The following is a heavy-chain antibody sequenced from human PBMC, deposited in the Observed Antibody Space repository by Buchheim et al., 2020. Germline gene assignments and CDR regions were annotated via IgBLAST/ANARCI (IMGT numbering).Heavy chain of an antibody. CDR1: GFTFSSYG. J-gene: IGHJ4*02. D-gene: IGHD6-13*01. V-gene: IGHV3-30*18. Sequence: QVQLVESGGGVVQPGRSLRLSCAASGFTFSSYGMHWVRQAPGKGLEWVAVISYDGSNKYYADSVKGRFTISRDNSKNTLYLQMNSLRAEDTAVYYCAKYGQLGTGLDYWGQGTL. CDR3: AKYGQLGTGLDY. CDR2: ISYDGSNK.